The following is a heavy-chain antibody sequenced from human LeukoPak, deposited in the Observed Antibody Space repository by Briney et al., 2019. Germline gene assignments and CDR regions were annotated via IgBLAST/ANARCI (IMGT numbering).Heavy chain of an antibody. V-gene: IGHV3-7*03. CDR2: IKEDGREK. CDR1: GFIFNNYW. CDR3: TRALGHSVLAFDV. Sequence: PGGSLRLSCAASGFIFNNYWMNWVRQAPGKGLEWVASIKEDGREKLYVESLEGRLTIARDNAKESLHLRMRNLRVEDTAVYYCTRALGHSVLAFDVWGQGTVVIVS. D-gene: IGHD3-16*01. J-gene: IGHJ3*01.